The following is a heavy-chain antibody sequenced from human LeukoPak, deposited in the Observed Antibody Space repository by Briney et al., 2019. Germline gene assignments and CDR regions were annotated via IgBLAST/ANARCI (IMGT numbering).Heavy chain of an antibody. D-gene: IGHD4-11*01. V-gene: IGHV3-30*04. J-gene: IGHJ6*03. Sequence: PGGSLRLSCAASGFTFSSYAMHWVRQAPGKGLEWVAVISYDGSNKYYADSVKGRFTISRDNSKNTLYLQMNSLRAEDTAVYYCARDVEEAVTTFFTGHYYYYYMDVWGKGTTVTVSS. CDR3: ARDVEEAVTTFFTGHYYYYYMDV. CDR1: GFTFSSYA. CDR2: ISYDGSNK.